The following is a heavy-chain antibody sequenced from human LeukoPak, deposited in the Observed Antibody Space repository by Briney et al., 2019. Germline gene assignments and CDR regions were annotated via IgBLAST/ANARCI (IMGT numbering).Heavy chain of an antibody. V-gene: IGHV3-23*01. CDR2: ISGSGDST. CDR3: AKSLGYCSGGSCYAFHY. Sequence: PGGSLRLSCAASGFTFSIYGMTWVRQAPGKGLDWVSAISGSGDSTYSADSVKGRFTISRDNSKNTLYLQMNSLRAEDAAVYYCAKSLGYCSGGSCYAFHYWGQGTLVTVSS. CDR1: GFTFSIYG. D-gene: IGHD2-15*01. J-gene: IGHJ4*02.